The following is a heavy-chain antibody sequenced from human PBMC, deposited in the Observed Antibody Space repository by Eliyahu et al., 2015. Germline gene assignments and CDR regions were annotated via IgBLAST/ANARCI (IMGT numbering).Heavy chain of an antibody. V-gene: IGHV1-2*02. D-gene: IGHD5-24*01. J-gene: IGHJ4*02. Sequence: VQLMQSGPEVKKPGASVKVSCQATGFTFTDYYFHWVRQAPGQGLEWMGWINPRSGGTNYAHKFRNRITMTRDTSIRTVYMELRGLTSDDRAVYFCARDELGDAYILLDSWGQGTLVSVSS. CDR2: INPRSGGT. CDR3: ARDELGDAYILLDS. CDR1: GFTFTDYY.